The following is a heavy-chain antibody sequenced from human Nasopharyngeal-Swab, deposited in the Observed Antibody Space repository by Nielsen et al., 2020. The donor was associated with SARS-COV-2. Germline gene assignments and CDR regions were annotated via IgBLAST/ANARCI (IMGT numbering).Heavy chain of an antibody. V-gene: IGHV4-34*01. CDR1: GGSFTTYS. Sequence: SETLSLTCAVYGGSFTTYSWIWIRQPPGKGLEWIGKINHIGSTNYNTYNPSLNSRVTISLATPKNQFSLTLTSVTAADTAIYFCARGRYYGDYDYWGQGALVTVSS. CDR3: ARGRYYGDYDY. D-gene: IGHD4-17*01. CDR2: INHIGST. J-gene: IGHJ4*02.